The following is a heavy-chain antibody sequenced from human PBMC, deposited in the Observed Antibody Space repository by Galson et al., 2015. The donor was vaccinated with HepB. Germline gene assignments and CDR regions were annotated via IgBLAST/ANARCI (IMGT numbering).Heavy chain of an antibody. CDR1: GFTFSSYS. D-gene: IGHD1-26*01. CDR2: ISSSSSTI. V-gene: IGHV3-48*01. Sequence: SLRLSCAASGFTFSSYSMNWVRQAPGKGLEWVSYISSSSSTIYYADSVKGRFTISRDNAKNSLYLQMNSLRAEDTAVYYCAYLSGSYQRGEGLFDYWGQGTLVTVSS. CDR3: AYLSGSYQRGEGLFDY. J-gene: IGHJ4*02.